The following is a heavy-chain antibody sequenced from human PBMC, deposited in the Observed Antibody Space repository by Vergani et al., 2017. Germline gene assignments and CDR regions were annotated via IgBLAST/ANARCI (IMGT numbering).Heavy chain of an antibody. CDR2: ISGSGGSK. Sequence: VQLVESGGGVVQPGRSLRLSCAASGFTFSSYAMHWVRQAPGKGLEWVSAISGSGGSKYYADSVKGRFPSSRDNSKNTLYLQMNSLRAEDTAVYYCAKGPPKNIAAAGANYCDYWGQGTLVTVSS. D-gene: IGHD6-13*01. CDR3: AKGPPKNIAAAGANYCDY. J-gene: IGHJ4*02. V-gene: IGHV3-23*04. CDR1: GFTFSSYA.